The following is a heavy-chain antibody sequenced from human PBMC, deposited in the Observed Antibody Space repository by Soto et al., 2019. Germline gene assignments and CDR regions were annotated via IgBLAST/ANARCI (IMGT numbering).Heavy chain of an antibody. CDR2: IYSGGST. V-gene: IGHV3-66*01. CDR1: GFTVSNNY. J-gene: IGHJ3*02. CDR3: ARDGRRNAFDI. Sequence: GGSLRLSCAASGFTVSNNYMSWVRQAPGKGLEWVSVIYSGGSTYYADSVKGRFTISRDNSKNTLYLQMNSLRAEDTAVYYCARDGRRNAFDIWGQGTMVTVAS.